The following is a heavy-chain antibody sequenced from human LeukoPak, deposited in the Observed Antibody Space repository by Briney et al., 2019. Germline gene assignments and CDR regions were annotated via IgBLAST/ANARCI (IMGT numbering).Heavy chain of an antibody. CDR2: ISRSGST. CDR1: GFSVSSSY. Sequence: GGSLRLSCAASGFSVSSSYMSWVRQAPGKGLECVSVISRSGSTYYADSVKGRFTISRDNPKNTLYLQMNSLRAEDTAVYYCARDCGGDSDYWGQGTLVTVSS. CDR3: ARDCGGDSDY. V-gene: IGHV3-66*01. J-gene: IGHJ4*02. D-gene: IGHD4-17*01.